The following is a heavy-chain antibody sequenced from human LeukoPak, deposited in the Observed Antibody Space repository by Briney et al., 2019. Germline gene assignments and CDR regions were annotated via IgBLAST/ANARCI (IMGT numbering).Heavy chain of an antibody. CDR1: GYSISSGYY. D-gene: IGHD3-3*01. Sequence: PSETLSLTCTVSGYSISSGYYWGWIRQPPGKGLEWIGSIYHSGSTYYNPSLKSRVTISVDTSKNQFSLKLSSVTAADTAVYYCARVDQVLRFLEWLFNWFDPWGQGTLVTVSS. CDR3: ARVDQVLRFLEWLFNWFDP. CDR2: IYHSGST. V-gene: IGHV4-38-2*02. J-gene: IGHJ5*02.